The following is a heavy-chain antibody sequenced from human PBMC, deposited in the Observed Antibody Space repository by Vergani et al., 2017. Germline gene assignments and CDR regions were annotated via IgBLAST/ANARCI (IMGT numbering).Heavy chain of an antibody. CDR1: GFTFIMHA. CDR3: AKVGRSEVAGTFGAFDI. V-gene: IGHV3-23*01. D-gene: IGHD6-19*01. J-gene: IGHJ3*02. Sequence: EVQLLESGGDLVQPGGSLRLSCAASGFTFIMHAMSWVRQAPGKGLEWVSTLSASDRRTHYADSVKGRFTISRDISKYTLFLHMNSLRPEDTAVYYCAKVGRSEVAGTFGAFDIWGQGTMVTVSS. CDR2: LSASDRRT.